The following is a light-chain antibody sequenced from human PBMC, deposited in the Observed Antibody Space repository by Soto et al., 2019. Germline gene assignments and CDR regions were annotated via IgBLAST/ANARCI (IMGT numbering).Light chain of an antibody. CDR3: SSYAGSNIP. CDR1: SSDVGGYNY. J-gene: IGLJ1*01. CDR2: EVS. Sequence: QSALTQPPSASGSPGQSVTISCTGTSSDVGGYNYVSWYHQHPGKAPKLMIYEVSKRPSGVPDLFSGSQSGDTASLTVSGLQAEDEADYYGSSYAGSNIPVGTGTKLTVL. V-gene: IGLV2-8*01.